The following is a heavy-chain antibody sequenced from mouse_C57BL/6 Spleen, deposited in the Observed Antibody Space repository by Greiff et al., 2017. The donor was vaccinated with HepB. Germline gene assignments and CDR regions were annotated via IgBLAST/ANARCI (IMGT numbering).Heavy chain of an antibody. V-gene: IGHV5-16*01. J-gene: IGHJ1*03. CDR2: INYDGSST. Sequence: EVHLVESEGGLVQPGSSMKLSCTASGFTFSDYYMAWVRQVPEKGLEWVANINYDGSSTYYLDSLKSRFIISRDNAKNILYLQMSSLKSEDTATYYCARSLRPDWYFDVWGTGTTVTVSS. CDR1: GFTFSDYY. D-gene: IGHD1-2*01. CDR3: ARSLRPDWYFDV.